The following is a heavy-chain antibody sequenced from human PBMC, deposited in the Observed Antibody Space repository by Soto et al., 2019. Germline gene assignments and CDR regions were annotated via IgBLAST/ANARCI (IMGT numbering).Heavy chain of an antibody. CDR2: IYYSGST. V-gene: IGHV4-59*01. CDR1: GGSISSYY. CDR3: ARRGEYQLLFDY. Sequence: SETLSLTCTVSGGSISSYYWSWIRQPPGKGLEWIGYIYYSGSTNYNPSLKSRVTISVDTSKNQFSLKLSSVTAADTAVYYCARRGEYQLLFDYWGQGTLVTVSS. J-gene: IGHJ4*02. D-gene: IGHD2-2*01.